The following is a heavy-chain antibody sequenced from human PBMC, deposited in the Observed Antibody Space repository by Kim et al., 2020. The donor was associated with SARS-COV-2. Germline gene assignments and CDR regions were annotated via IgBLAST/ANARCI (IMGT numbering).Heavy chain of an antibody. Sequence: QEFQGRGTITRETAASTAYMELRSLRSEDTAVYYCARDALRIAAAGYFDYWGQGTLVTVSS. CDR3: ARDALRIAAAGYFDY. D-gene: IGHD6-13*01. J-gene: IGHJ4*02. V-gene: IGHV1-3*01.